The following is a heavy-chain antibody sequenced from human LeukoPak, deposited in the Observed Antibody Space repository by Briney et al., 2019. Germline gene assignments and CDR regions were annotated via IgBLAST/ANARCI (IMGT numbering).Heavy chain of an antibody. J-gene: IGHJ4*02. V-gene: IGHV3-48*03. CDR1: GFTFSSYE. D-gene: IGHD1-26*01. CDR3: ARDASRRVGATIPGFDY. Sequence: GGSLRLSCAASGFTFSSYEMNWVRQAPGKGLEWVSYIGSSGSTIYYADSVKGRFTISRDNAKNSLYLQMNSLRAEDTAVYYCARDASRRVGATIPGFDYWGQGTLVTVSS. CDR2: IGSSGSTI.